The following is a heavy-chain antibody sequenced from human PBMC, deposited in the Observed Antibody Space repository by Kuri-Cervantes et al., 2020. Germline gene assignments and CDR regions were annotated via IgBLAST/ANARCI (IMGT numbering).Heavy chain of an antibody. V-gene: IGHV1-58*01. D-gene: IGHD5-24*01. J-gene: IGHJ6*03. CDR1: GFTFTSSA. CDR3: AADSNYKNYYYYYMDV. CDR2: IVVGSGNT. Sequence: SVKVSCKASGFTFTSSAVQWVRQARGQRLEWIGWIVVGSGNTNYAQKFQERVTITRDMSTGTAYMELSSLRSEDTAVYYCAADSNYKNYYYYYMDVWAKGPRSPSP.